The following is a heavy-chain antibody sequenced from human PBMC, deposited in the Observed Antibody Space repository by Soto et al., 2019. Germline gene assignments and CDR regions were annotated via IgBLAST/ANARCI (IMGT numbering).Heavy chain of an antibody. D-gene: IGHD2-2*01. J-gene: IGHJ4*02. CDR3: AKDAIVYCSSTSCWIKN. CDR2: ISYDGSNK. V-gene: IGHV3-30*18. Sequence: QVQLVESGGGVVQPGRSLRLSCAASGFTFSSYGMHWVRQAPGKGLEWVAVISYDGSNKYYADSVKGRFTISRDNSKNTLYLQMNSLRAEDTAVYYCAKDAIVYCSSTSCWIKNWGQGTLVTVSS. CDR1: GFTFSSYG.